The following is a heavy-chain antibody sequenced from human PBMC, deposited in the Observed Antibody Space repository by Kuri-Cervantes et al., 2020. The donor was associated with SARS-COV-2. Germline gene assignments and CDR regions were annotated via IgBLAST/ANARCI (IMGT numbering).Heavy chain of an antibody. D-gene: IGHD1-26*01. CDR3: ATVLGARRDYFYSYYMEV. CDR1: GGSFSGYH. J-gene: IGHJ6*03. V-gene: IGHV4-34*01. Sequence: GSLRLSCAVYGGSFSGYHWSWIRQPPGKGLEWIGEINHSGSTNYNPSLKSRVTISVDTSKNQFSLRLSSVTAADTAVYYCATVLGARRDYFYSYYMEVWGKGTTVTVSS. CDR2: INHSGST.